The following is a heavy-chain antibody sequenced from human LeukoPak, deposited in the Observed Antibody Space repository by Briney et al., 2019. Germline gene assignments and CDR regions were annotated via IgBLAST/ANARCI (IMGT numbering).Heavy chain of an antibody. CDR1: ADSITRYY. D-gene: IGHD6-13*01. J-gene: IGHJ4*02. CDR3: ARQNPAAGYYFDY. V-gene: IGHV4-59*08. Sequence: PSETLSLTCSVSADSITRYYWSWLRQPPGKGLEWIGYMFHTGSTSYNPSLKSRVTISEDTSKNQFSLRMSSVTAADTAVYYCARQNPAAGYYFDYWGRGTLVTVSS. CDR2: MFHTGST.